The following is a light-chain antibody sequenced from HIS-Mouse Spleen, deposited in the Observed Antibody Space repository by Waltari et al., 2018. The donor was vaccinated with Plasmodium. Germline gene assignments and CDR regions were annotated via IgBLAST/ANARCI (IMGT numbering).Light chain of an antibody. V-gene: IGKV2-28*01. CDR2: LGS. CDR1: QSLLHSNGYNY. J-gene: IGKJ2*01. CDR3: MQALQTPRYT. Sequence: DLVMTQSPLSLPVTPGEPASISCRSSQSLLHSNGYNYLDCYLQKPGQSPQLLIYLGSNRASGVPDRFSGSGSGTDFTLKISRVEDEDVGVYYCMQALQTPRYTFGQGTKLEIK.